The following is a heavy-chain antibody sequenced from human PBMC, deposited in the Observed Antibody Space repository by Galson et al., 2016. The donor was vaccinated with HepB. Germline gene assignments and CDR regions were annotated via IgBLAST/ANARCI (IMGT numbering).Heavy chain of an antibody. V-gene: IGHV3-23*01. J-gene: IGHJ5*01. CDR3: VKETYDTNNFDF. CDR1: GFTFGVFA. Sequence: SLRLSCAASGFTFGVFALTWVRQPPGKGLEWVAIISGRGDRTHYADSMRGRFAISRDNSENMVYLQMNSLRVEDTAIYYCVKETYDTNNFDFWGQGTLVTVSS. D-gene: IGHD3-22*01. CDR2: ISGRGDRT.